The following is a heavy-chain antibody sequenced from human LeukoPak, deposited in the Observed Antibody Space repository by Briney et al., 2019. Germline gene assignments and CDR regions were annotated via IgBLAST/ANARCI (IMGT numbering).Heavy chain of an antibody. J-gene: IGHJ4*02. D-gene: IGHD3-10*01. Sequence: PGRSLRLSCAASGFTFSSYALHWVRQAPGKGLEWVAVLSYDGSNKYYADSVKGRFTISRDNSKNTLYLQMNSLRAEDTAVYYCAKAVKSDYWGQGTLVTVSS. CDR3: AKAVKSDY. CDR1: GFTFSSYA. V-gene: IGHV3-30-3*01. CDR2: LSYDGSNK.